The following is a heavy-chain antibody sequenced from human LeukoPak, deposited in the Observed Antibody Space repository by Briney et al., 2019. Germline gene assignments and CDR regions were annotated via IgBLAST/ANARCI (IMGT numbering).Heavy chain of an antibody. V-gene: IGHV4-59*11. D-gene: IGHD3-10*01. CDR3: ASFLLPSGGYYLDY. CDR2: IYYSGST. CDR1: GGSISSHY. Sequence: SETLSLTCTVSGGSISSHYWSWIRQPPGKGLEWIGYIYYSGSTNYNPSLKSRVTISVDTSKNQFSLKLSSVTAADTAVYYCASFLLPSGGYYLDYWGQGTLVTVSS. J-gene: IGHJ4*02.